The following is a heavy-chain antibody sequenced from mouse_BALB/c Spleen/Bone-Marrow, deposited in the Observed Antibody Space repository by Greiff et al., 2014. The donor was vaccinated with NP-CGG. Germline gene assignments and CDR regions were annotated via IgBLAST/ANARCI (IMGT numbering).Heavy chain of an antibody. Sequence: QVQLKESGAELMKPGASMKISCKASGYTFSSFWIEWVKQRPGHGLEWIGEILPESGSSNYNEKFKGKATLTADTSSNTVYMQLSSLTSEDSAVYYCARTPGVLYYFDYSRQPTPLTFSS. V-gene: IGHV1-9*01. CDR3: ARTPGVLYYFDY. CDR1: GYTFSSFW. CDR2: ILPESGSS. J-gene: IGHJ2*01.